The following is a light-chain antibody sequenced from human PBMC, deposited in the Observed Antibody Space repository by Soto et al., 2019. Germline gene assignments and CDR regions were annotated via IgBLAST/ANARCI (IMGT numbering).Light chain of an antibody. J-gene: IGKJ5*01. CDR1: QSVSSY. Sequence: VLTQSPAPLSLSPGERATLSCKASQSVSSYLAWYQQKPGQAPRLLIYDASNRATGIPARFSGTGSGTDFTLTINNLEPEDVAVYYCQVRTNWSIALGRGTRLEIK. V-gene: IGKV3-11*01. CDR2: DAS. CDR3: QVRTNWSIA.